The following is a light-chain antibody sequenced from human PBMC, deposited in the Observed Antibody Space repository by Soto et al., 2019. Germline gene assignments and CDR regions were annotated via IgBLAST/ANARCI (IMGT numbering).Light chain of an antibody. CDR3: LQHNSYPLT. J-gene: IGKJ4*01. V-gene: IGKV4-1*01. CDR1: QSVLYSSNNLNY. CDR2: WAS. Sequence: IVMTQSPDSLAVSLGERATINCKSSQSVLYSSNNLNYLAWYQQKPGQPPKLLIYWASTRESGVPDRFSGSGSGTEFSLTISSLQPEDFATYYCLQHNSYPLTFGGGTKVDIK.